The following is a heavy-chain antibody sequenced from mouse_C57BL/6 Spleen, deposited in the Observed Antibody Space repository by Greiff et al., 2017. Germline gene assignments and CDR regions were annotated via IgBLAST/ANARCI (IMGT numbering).Heavy chain of an antibody. CDR1: GYTFTSYW. CDR3: ARRYYGSSYYWYFDV. V-gene: IGHV1-52*01. J-gene: IGHJ1*03. D-gene: IGHD1-1*01. Sequence: QVQLQQSGAELVRPGSSVKLSCKASGYTFTSYWMHWVKQRPIQGLEWIGNIDPSDSETHYNQKFKDKATLTVDKSSSTAYMQLSSLTSEDSAVYYCARRYYGSSYYWYFDVWGTGTTVTVSS. CDR2: IDPSDSET.